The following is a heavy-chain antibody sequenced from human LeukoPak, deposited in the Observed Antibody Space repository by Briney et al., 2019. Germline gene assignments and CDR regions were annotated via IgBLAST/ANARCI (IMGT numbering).Heavy chain of an antibody. Sequence: PSETLSLTCAVSGGSISSGGYSWSWIRQPPGKGLEWIGYIYYGGSTYYNPSLKSRVTISVDTSKNQFSLKLSSVTAADTAVYYCARGATVVSLDYWGQGTLVTVSS. CDR1: GGSISSGGYS. CDR3: ARGATVVSLDY. V-gene: IGHV4-30-4*07. CDR2: IYYGGST. D-gene: IGHD4-23*01. J-gene: IGHJ4*02.